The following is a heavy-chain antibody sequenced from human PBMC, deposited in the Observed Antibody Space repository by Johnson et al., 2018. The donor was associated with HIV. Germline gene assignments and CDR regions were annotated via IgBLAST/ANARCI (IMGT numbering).Heavy chain of an antibody. D-gene: IGHD6-25*01. V-gene: IGHV3-20*04. J-gene: IGHJ3*02. CDR3: ARVGAAGVDAFDI. CDR1: GFTFNDHG. Sequence: VQLVESGGGVVRPGGSLRLSCATSGFTFNDHGMSWVRQAPGKGLEWVSGINWNGGSTGYADSVKGRFTISRDNAKNSLYLQMNSLRAEDTAVYYCARVGAAGVDAFDIWGQGTMVTVSS. CDR2: INWNGGST.